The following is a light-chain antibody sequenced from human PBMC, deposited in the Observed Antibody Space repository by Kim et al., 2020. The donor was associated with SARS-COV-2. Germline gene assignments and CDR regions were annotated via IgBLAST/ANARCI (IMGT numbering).Light chain of an antibody. CDR3: QQGYSSPQIT. CDR1: QSISSH. J-gene: IGKJ5*01. V-gene: IGKV1-39*01. Sequence: SVGDRVIITCRTSQSISSHLNWYQQKPGKAPKLLIFAASSLQSGVPSRFSGSGSGTDFTRTISTLQPEDFATYYCQQGYSSPQITFGQGTRLEIK. CDR2: AAS.